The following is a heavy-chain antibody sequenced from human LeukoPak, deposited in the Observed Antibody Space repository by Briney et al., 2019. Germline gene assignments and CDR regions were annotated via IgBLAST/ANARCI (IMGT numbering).Heavy chain of an antibody. Sequence: SETLSLTCTVSGGSISSYYWSWIRQPAGKGLEWIGRIYTSGSTNYNPSLKGRVTMSVGTSKNQFSLKLSSVAAAETAVYYWARTPTGPYYYYYGMDVWGQGTTVTVSS. V-gene: IGHV4-4*07. J-gene: IGHJ6*02. CDR3: ARTPTGPYYYYYGMDV. CDR1: GGSISSYY. D-gene: IGHD4-11*01. CDR2: IYTSGST.